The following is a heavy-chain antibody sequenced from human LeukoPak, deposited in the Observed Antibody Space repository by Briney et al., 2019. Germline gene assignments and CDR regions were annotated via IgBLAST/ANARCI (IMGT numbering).Heavy chain of an antibody. CDR2: ISWNSGSI. CDR3: AKDSGGYSYGPYHFDY. CDR1: GFTFDDYA. Sequence: GGSLRLSCAASGFTFDDYAMHWVRQAPGKGLEWVSGISWNSGSIGYADSVKGRFTISRDNAKNSLYLQMNSLRAEDTALYYCAKDSGGYSYGPYHFDYWGQGTLVTVSS. J-gene: IGHJ4*02. V-gene: IGHV3-9*01. D-gene: IGHD5-18*01.